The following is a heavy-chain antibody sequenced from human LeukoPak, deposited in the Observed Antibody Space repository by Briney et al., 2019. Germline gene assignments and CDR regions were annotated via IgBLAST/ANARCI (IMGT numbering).Heavy chain of an antibody. J-gene: IGHJ4*02. Sequence: GGSLRLSFVASGFSFSRYGMHWVRQAPGKGLEWVAFIHGNNKYYSDSVKGRFTISRDNSKNTLYLQMDSLRPDDTAVYYCAKDLGYDNAWGQGTLVTVSS. V-gene: IGHV3-30*02. CDR2: IHGNNK. D-gene: IGHD5-12*01. CDR1: GFSFSRYG. CDR3: AKDLGYDNA.